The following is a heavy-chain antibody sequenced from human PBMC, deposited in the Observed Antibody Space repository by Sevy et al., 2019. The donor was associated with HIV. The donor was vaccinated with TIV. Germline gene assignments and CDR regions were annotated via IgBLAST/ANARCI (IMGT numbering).Heavy chain of an antibody. CDR1: GFTFSSYG. Sequence: GGSLRLSCAASGFTFSSYGMHWVRQAPGKGLEWVAVIWYDGSNKYYADSVKGRFTISRDNSKNTPYLQMNSLRAEDTAVYYCARGPSSHYDFWSGYPPDYYYGMDVWGQGTTVTVSS. V-gene: IGHV3-33*01. D-gene: IGHD3-3*01. J-gene: IGHJ6*02. CDR2: IWYDGSNK. CDR3: ARGPSSHYDFWSGYPPDYYYGMDV.